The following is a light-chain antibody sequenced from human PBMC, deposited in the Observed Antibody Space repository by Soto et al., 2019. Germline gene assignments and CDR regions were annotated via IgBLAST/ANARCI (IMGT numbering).Light chain of an antibody. CDR1: QRVSSGP. CDR3: QYYDKPPS. CDR2: GIS. Sequence: EIVLTKSPGTLYSSPGERATLSCRASQRVSSGPLDWYQQKPGQAPRLLIYGISSRATGTPDRLSGSGSGRVFTVNISRQESEDFAVYSCQYYDKPPSFGQGTRLVIK. J-gene: IGKJ5*01. V-gene: IGKV3-20*01.